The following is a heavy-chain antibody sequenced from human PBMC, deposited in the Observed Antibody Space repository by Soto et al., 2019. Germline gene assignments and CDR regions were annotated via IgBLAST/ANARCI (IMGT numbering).Heavy chain of an antibody. CDR2: IVGSTFTT. V-gene: IGHV3-23*01. J-gene: IGHJ3*02. CDR1: GFTFINSA. D-gene: IGHD6-19*01. CDR3: ARVAVAVSFHVFDI. Sequence: GGSLRLSCAASGFTFINSAMSWVRQAPGKGLEWVSAIVGSTFTTYYADSVKGRFSISRDDSKHTLYLQINSLRAEDTALYYCARVAVAVSFHVFDIWGQGTMVTVSS.